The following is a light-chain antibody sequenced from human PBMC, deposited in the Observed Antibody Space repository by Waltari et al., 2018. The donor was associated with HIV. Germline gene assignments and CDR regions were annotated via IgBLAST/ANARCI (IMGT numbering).Light chain of an antibody. CDR1: QSVSSSY. CDR3: QQYGSSRT. J-gene: IGKJ1*01. V-gene: IGKV3-20*01. CDR2: GAS. Sequence: PGERATLSCRASQSVSSSYLAWYQQKPGQAPRLLIYGASSRATGIPDRFSGSGSGTDFTLTISRLEPEDFAVYYCQQYGSSRTFGQGTKVEIK.